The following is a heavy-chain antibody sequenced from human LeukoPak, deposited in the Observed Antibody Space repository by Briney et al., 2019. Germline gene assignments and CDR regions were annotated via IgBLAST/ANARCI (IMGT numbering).Heavy chain of an antibody. V-gene: IGHV3-30*02. CDR1: GFTFSSYG. CDR3: AKDLEDAFDI. Sequence: GGSLRLSCAASGFTFSSYGMHWVGQAPGKGLEGVSFIRYDGRNKYYADSVKGRFTISRDNSKNTLYLQMNSLRAEDTAVYYCAKDLEDAFDIWGQGTMVTVSS. J-gene: IGHJ3*02. CDR2: IRYDGRNK.